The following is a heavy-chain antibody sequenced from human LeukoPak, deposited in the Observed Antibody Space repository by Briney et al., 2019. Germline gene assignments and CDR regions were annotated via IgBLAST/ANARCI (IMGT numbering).Heavy chain of an antibody. V-gene: IGHV3-30*18. CDR3: AKGRGYSYGFDY. Sequence: PGGSLRLSCAASGFTFSSYGMHWVRQAPGKGLEWVAVISYDGSNKYYADSVKGRFTISRDNSKNTLYLQMNSLRAEDTAAYYCAKGRGYSYGFDYWGQGTLVTVSS. CDR1: GFTFSSYG. J-gene: IGHJ4*02. CDR2: ISYDGSNK. D-gene: IGHD5-18*01.